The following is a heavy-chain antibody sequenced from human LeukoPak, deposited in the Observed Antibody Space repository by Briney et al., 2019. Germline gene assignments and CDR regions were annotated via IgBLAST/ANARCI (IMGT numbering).Heavy chain of an antibody. CDR3: VRVKGTYFDF. CDR2: ISASGSNV. V-gene: IGHV3-48*01. J-gene: IGHJ4*02. Sequence: GGSLRLSRAVSGFPFTSYSMNWVRQAPGKGLEWVSYISASGSNVYYLDAVKGRFTVSRDNAMSSLLLQMDRPRAEDTAIYYCVRVKGTYFDFWGQGTLVTVSS. CDR1: GFPFTSYS. D-gene: IGHD1-1*01.